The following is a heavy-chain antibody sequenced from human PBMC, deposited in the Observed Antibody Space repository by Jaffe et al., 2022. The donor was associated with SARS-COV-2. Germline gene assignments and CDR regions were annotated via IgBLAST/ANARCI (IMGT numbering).Heavy chain of an antibody. J-gene: IGHJ3*02. CDR2: IYYSGST. CDR1: GGSISNHY. Sequence: QVQLQESGPGLVKTSETLSLTCTVSGGSISNHYWSWIRQPPGKGLEWIGYIYYSGSTKYNPSLKSRVTISVDTSKNQFSLKLRSVTPADTAVYYCATLPTTKDAFDIWGQGTMVTVSS. D-gene: IGHD4-4*01. CDR3: ATLPTTKDAFDI. V-gene: IGHV4-59*11.